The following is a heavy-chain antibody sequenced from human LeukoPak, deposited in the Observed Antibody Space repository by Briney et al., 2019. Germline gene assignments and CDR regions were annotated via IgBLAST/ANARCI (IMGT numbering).Heavy chain of an antibody. CDR2: ISAYNGNT. D-gene: IGHD3-9*01. CDR1: GYTFTSYG. V-gene: IGHV1-18*01. J-gene: IGHJ5*02. Sequence: GASVKVSCKASGYTFTSYGISWVRQAPGQGLEWMGWISAYNGNTNYAQKLQGRVTMTTDTSTSTAYMELRSLRSDNTAVYYCARDVELRYFDRFDPWGQGTLVTVSS. CDR3: ARDVELRYFDRFDP.